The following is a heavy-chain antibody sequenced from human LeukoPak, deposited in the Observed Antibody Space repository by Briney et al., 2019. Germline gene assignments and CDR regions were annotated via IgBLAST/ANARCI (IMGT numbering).Heavy chain of an antibody. CDR2: IYYSGST. V-gene: IGHV4-59*08. CDR1: GGSISSYY. J-gene: IGHJ2*01. CDR3: ARLDRAVAHGL. D-gene: IGHD6-19*01. Sequence: PSETLSLTCTVSGGSISSYYWSWIRQPPGKGLEWIGYIYYSGSTNYNPSLKSRVTISVDTSKNQFSLKLSSVTAADTAVYYCARLDRAVAHGLWGRGTLVTVSS.